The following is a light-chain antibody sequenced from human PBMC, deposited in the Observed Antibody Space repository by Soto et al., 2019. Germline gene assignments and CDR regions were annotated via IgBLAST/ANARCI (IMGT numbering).Light chain of an antibody. CDR3: HQRQSWPRT. CDR1: QNFGSTY. Sequence: ENVLTQSPGTPYLSPGERATLSFRASQNFGSTYLAWYQQKRGQAPRLPIYQTSIRAAGIPARFSASGSGTDFTLTISDVQPEDFALYYCHQRQSWPRTFGQGTKVDIK. J-gene: IGKJ1*01. V-gene: IGKV3-11*01. CDR2: QTS.